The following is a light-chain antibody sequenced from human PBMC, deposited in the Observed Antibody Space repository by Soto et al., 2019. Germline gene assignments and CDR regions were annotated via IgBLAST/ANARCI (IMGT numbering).Light chain of an antibody. CDR1: QSVSSN. Sequence: DIVRPQSPSTLSVSAGERSTLSCMASQSVSSNLAWYQQKPGQAPRLLIYGASTRATGIPARFSGSGSGTEFTLTISSLQSEDFAVYYCQQYNNWPLTFGGGTKVDIK. CDR2: GAS. J-gene: IGKJ4*01. CDR3: QQYNNWPLT. V-gene: IGKV3-15*01.